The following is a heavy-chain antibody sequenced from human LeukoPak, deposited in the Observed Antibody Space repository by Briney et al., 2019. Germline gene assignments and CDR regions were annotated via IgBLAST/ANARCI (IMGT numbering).Heavy chain of an antibody. V-gene: IGHV3-21*01. CDR3: ARVRSSGWLVDY. Sequence: GGSLRLSCAASGFTFSSYSMNWVRQAPGKGLEGVSSISSSSSYIYYADSVKGRFTISSDNAKNSLYLQMNSLRAEDTAVYYCARVRSSGWLVDYWGQGTLVTVSS. CDR1: GFTFSSYS. J-gene: IGHJ4*02. CDR2: ISSSSSYI. D-gene: IGHD6-19*01.